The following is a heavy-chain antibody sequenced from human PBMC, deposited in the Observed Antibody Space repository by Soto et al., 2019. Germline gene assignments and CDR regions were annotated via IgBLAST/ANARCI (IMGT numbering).Heavy chain of an antibody. Sequence: EVQLLESGGGLVQPGGSLRLSCAASGFTFSSYAMSWVRQAPGKGLEWVSAISGSGGSTYYADSVKGRFTISRDNSKNTLYLQMNSLRAEDTAVYYCAKDGSSIQREANGFDPWGQGTLVTVSS. CDR1: GFTFSSYA. CDR3: AKDGSSIQREANGFDP. J-gene: IGHJ5*02. D-gene: IGHD2-2*01. CDR2: ISGSGGST. V-gene: IGHV3-23*01.